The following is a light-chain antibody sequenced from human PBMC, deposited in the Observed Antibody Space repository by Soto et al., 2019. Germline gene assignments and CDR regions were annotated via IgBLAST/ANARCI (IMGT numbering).Light chain of an antibody. CDR2: AAS. Sequence: DIQITQSPSSLSASVGDRVTITCRASQSISSYLNWYQQKPGKAPKLLIYAASSLQSGVPSRFSGSGSGTDFTLTISSLQSEDFAVYYCQQYNNWPPEITFGQGTRLEIK. CDR1: QSISSY. V-gene: IGKV1-39*01. CDR3: QQYNNWPPEIT. J-gene: IGKJ5*01.